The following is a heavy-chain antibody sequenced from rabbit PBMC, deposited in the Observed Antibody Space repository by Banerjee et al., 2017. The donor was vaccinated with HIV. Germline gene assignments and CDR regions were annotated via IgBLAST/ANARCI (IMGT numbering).Heavy chain of an antibody. D-gene: IGHD7-1*01. J-gene: IGHJ4*01. CDR2: IYTGSGST. V-gene: IGHV1S40*01. Sequence: QSLQESRGGLFQPGGSLALTCKASGFSLSNNYVMCWVRQAPGKGLEWIGCIYTGSGSTYYASWAKGRFTISKSSSTTVTLQMTSLTAADTATYFCARGPYYTGYGYNLWGPGTLVTVS. CDR1: GFSLSNNYV. CDR3: ARGPYYTGYGYNL.